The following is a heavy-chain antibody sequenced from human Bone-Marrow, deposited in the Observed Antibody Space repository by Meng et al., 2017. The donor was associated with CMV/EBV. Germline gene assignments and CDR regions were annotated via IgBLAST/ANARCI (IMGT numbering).Heavy chain of an antibody. CDR1: GFTFSSYS. V-gene: IGHV3-21*01. CDR2: ISSSSSYI. Sequence: GESLKISCAASGFTFSSYSMNWVRQAPGKGLEWVSSISSSSSYIYYADSVKGRFTISRDNAKNSLYLQMNSLRAEDTAVYYCARDAHYDSSGPIGGWFDPWGQGTLVTVPQ. J-gene: IGHJ5*02. CDR3: ARDAHYDSSGPIGGWFDP. D-gene: IGHD3-22*01.